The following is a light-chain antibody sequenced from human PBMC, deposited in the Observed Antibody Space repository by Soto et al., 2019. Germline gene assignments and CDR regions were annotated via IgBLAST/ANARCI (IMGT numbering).Light chain of an antibody. V-gene: IGKV4-1*01. Sequence: DIVMTQSPDSLAVSLGERATINCKSSQSVLYSSNNKTYLAWYQQKPGQPPKLLIYWASTRESGVPGRFSGSGSGTDFTLTISSLQAEDVAVYYCQQYYSSPQTFGQGTKVDIK. CDR1: QSVLYSSNNKTY. J-gene: IGKJ1*01. CDR2: WAS. CDR3: QQYYSSPQT.